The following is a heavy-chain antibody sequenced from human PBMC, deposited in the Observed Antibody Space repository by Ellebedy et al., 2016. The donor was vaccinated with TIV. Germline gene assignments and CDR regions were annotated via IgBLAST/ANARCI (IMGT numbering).Heavy chain of an antibody. CDR1: GFTFSSFA. CDR2: ISSDGSNT. J-gene: IGHJ4*02. CDR3: AKGSSSGFTYDRVGFEY. Sequence: GGSLRLSCAASGFTFSSFAMHWVRQAPGKGLEWLSVISSDGSNTYHADSVKGRFTITRDNSKNTLYRQMNRLRTEDTAVYFCAKGSSSGFTYDRVGFEYWGQGALVTVSS. V-gene: IGHV3-23*01. D-gene: IGHD3-22*01.